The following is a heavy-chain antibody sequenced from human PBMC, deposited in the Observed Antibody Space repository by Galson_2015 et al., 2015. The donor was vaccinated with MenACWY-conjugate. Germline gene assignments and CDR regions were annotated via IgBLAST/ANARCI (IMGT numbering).Heavy chain of an antibody. D-gene: IGHD2-2*02. Sequence: SLRLSCAASGFTISNYWMSWVRQAPGKGLEWVANIKQDESEKYYVDSVKGRFTISRDNAQNSVYLQMNSLRAEDTAVYYCARADCGAASCYSAVGFFYCWGRGTLVTVSS. CDR3: ARADCGAASCYSAVGFFYC. V-gene: IGHV3-7*03. CDR2: IKQDESEK. J-gene: IGHJ4*02. CDR1: GFTISNYW.